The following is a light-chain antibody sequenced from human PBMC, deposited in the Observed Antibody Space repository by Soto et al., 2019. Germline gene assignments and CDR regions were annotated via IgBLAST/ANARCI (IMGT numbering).Light chain of an antibody. CDR3: SSYTSSDTLV. CDR1: SSDVGGYNY. V-gene: IGLV2-14*01. J-gene: IGLJ1*01. Sequence: QSALTQPDSVSGSPGQSIIISCTGTSSDVGGYNYVSWYQQHPGKAPKIMIYDVTTRPSGVPNRFSGSKSGNAASLTISGLHSEDEADYYCSSYTSSDTLVFGTGTKLTVL. CDR2: DVT.